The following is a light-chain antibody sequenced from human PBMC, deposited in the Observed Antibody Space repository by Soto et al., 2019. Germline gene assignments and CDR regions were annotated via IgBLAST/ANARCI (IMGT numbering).Light chain of an antibody. J-gene: IGLJ1*01. Sequence: QSALTQPPSASGSPGQSVTISCTGTSSDVGGYNYVSWYQQHPGKAPKLMIYEVSKRPSGVPDRFSGSKSGNTASLTVSGIQAEDEADYYCSSYAGSLYVFGTGTKLTFL. CDR1: SSDVGGYNY. V-gene: IGLV2-8*01. CDR2: EVS. CDR3: SSYAGSLYV.